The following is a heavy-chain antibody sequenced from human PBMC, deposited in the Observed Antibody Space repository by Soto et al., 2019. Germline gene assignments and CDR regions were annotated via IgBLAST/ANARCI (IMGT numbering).Heavy chain of an antibody. CDR2: TFYRSRWYN. CDR3: ASVDYTYSAYYNGIDF. V-gene: IGHV6-1*01. CDR1: GDSVSSDSAG. D-gene: IGHD3-3*01. J-gene: IGHJ6*02. Sequence: SATLSLPCVISGDSVSSDSAGWKWIRQSRSRGLEWLGRTFYRSRWYNDYAVSLEGRISINADTSKNQFSRQLNSVTTEDTTVYYSASVDYTYSAYYNGIDFWGQGTRVTVSS.